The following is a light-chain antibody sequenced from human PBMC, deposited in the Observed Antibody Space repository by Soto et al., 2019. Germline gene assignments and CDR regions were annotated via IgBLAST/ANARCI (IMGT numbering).Light chain of an antibody. CDR1: NIGSKN. CDR2: RDS. J-gene: IGLJ2*01. Sequence: SYELTQPLSVSVALGQTASITCGGNNIGSKNVHWYQQKPGQAPVLVIYRDSNRPSGIPERFSGSNSGNTATLTICRAQAGDEADYYCQVWDSSVVFGGGTKLTVL. CDR3: QVWDSSVV. V-gene: IGLV3-9*01.